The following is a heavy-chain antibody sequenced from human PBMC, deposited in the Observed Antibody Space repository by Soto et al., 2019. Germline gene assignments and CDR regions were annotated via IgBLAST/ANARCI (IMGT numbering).Heavy chain of an antibody. CDR2: IHYSGRT. Sequence: PSETLSLTCTVSAGSVSSGSYYWSWIRQPPGKGLEWIGYIHYSGRTNYNPSLKSRVTISVDTSKNQFSLKLSSVTAADTAVYYCARDRSAILWFGELFNYGMDVWGQGTTVTVSS. CDR1: AGSVSSGSYY. CDR3: ARDRSAILWFGELFNYGMDV. V-gene: IGHV4-61*01. J-gene: IGHJ6*02. D-gene: IGHD3-10*01.